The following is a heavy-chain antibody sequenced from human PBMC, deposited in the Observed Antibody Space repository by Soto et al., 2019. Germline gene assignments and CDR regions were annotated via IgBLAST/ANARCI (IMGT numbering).Heavy chain of an antibody. CDR3: ARDTGDGTFEL. D-gene: IGHD7-27*01. V-gene: IGHV1-3*01. J-gene: IGHJ4*02. CDR1: GYTFSSYA. CDR2: INAGYGNT. Sequence: ACVKVSFKASGYTFSSYAMHWLRRAPGQRLEWMGWINAGYGNTKSSQKFQDRVTISRDTSASTAYMELTSLRSEDTAVYSCARDTGDGTFELGGQGALVNVS.